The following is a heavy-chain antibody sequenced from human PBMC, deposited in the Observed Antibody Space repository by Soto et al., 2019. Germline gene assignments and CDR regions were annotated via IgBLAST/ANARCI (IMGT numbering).Heavy chain of an antibody. Sequence: SETLSLTCAVYGGSFSGYYWSWIRQPPGKGLEWIGEINHSGSTNYNPSLKSRVTISVDTSKNQFSLKLSSVTAADTAVYYCARDAPYYDFWSGPRGYYGMDVWGQGTAVTVSS. CDR2: INHSGST. J-gene: IGHJ6*02. V-gene: IGHV4-34*01. CDR3: ARDAPYYDFWSGPRGYYGMDV. D-gene: IGHD3-3*01. CDR1: GGSFSGYY.